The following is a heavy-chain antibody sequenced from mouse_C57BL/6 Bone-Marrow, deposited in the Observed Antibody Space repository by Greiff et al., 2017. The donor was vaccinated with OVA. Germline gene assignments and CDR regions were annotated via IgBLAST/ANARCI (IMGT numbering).Heavy chain of an antibody. D-gene: IGHD2-5*01. CDR2: IDPENGDT. V-gene: IGHV14-4*01. CDR3: TLYYSNLYYYAMDY. Sequence: EVKLMESGAELVRPGASVKLSCTASGFNIKDDYMHWVKQRPEQGLEWIGWIDPENGDTEYASKFQGKATITADTSSNTAYLQLSSLTSEDTAVYYCTLYYSNLYYYAMDYWGQGTSVTVSS. J-gene: IGHJ4*01. CDR1: GFNIKDDY.